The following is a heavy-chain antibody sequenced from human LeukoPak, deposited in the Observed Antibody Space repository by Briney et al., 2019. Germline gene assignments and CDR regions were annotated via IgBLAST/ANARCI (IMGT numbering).Heavy chain of an antibody. Sequence: ASVKVSCKASGGTFTSYAISWVRQAPGQGLEWMGRIIPILGIANYAQKFQGRVTITADKSTSTAYMELSSLRSEDTAAYYCARGGRSPVGYWGQGTLVTVSS. J-gene: IGHJ4*02. CDR3: ARGGRSPVGY. CDR2: IIPILGIA. V-gene: IGHV1-69*04. CDR1: GGTFTSYA. D-gene: IGHD3/OR15-3a*01.